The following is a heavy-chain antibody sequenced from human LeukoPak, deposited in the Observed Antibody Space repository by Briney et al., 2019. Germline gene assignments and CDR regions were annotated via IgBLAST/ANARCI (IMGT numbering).Heavy chain of an antibody. CDR3: ARDNDYTYNYFDY. J-gene: IGHJ4*02. CDR2: ISGSGGST. V-gene: IGHV3-23*01. CDR1: GFTFSSYA. Sequence: GGSLRLSCAASGFTFSSYAMSWVRQAPGKGLEWVSTISGSGGSTDYADSVKGRFTLSRDNSKNTLFLQVNSLRADDTAVYYCARDNDYTYNYFDYWGQGTLVTVSS. D-gene: IGHD3-16*01.